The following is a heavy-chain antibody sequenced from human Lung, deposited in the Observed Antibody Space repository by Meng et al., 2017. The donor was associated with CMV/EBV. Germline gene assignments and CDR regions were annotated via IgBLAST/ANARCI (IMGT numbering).Heavy chain of an antibody. CDR1: GYSISSGYY. J-gene: IGHJ4*02. V-gene: IGHV4-38-2*02. CDR2: IYHSGST. Sequence: SXTXSLTCTVSGYSISSGYYWGWVRQPPGKGLEWIGSIYHSGSTYYNPSLKSRVTISVDTSKNQFSLKLSSVTAADTAVYYCARARFEYWGQGTLVNGAS. CDR3: ARARFEY.